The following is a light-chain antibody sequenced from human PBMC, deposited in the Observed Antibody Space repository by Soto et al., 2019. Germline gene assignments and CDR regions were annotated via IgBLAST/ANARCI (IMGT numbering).Light chain of an antibody. Sequence: EIVLTQSPGTLSLSPGERATLSCRASQSVSSSYLAWYQQKPGQTPRLLIYAASRRASGIPDRFSGSGSGTDFDITISRLEPEDFAVYYCQQYGSSPGTFGQGTQVEIK. J-gene: IGKJ1*01. CDR2: AAS. CDR3: QQYGSSPGT. V-gene: IGKV3-20*01. CDR1: QSVSSSY.